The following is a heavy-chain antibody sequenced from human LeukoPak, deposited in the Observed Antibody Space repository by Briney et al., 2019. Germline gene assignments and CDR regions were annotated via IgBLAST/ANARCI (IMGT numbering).Heavy chain of an antibody. V-gene: IGHV3-11*01. CDR3: VLLDIVDY. D-gene: IGHD5-12*01. CDR2: ISSSGNTI. Sequence: PGGSLRLSCAASGFTFTDYYMSWIRQAPGKGMEWVSYISSSGNTIYYGDSVKGRFTISRDNAKKSLFLQMNSLRAEDTAVYYCVLLDIVDYWGQGVLVTVSS. J-gene: IGHJ4*02. CDR1: GFTFTDYY.